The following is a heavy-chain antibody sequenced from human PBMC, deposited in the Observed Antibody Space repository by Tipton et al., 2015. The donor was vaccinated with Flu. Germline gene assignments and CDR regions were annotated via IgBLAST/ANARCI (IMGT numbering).Heavy chain of an antibody. V-gene: IGHV3-23*01. CDR2: ISGSGDST. J-gene: IGHJ4*02. CDR1: GFTFSSYA. CDR3: AKALTPGEWDVMDY. D-gene: IGHD1-26*01. Sequence: GSLRLSCAASGFTFSSYAMSWVRQAPGKGLEWVSGISGSGDSTYYADSVKGRFTISRDNSKNTLFLQMNSLRAEDTAVYYCAKALTPGEWDVMDYWGQGSLATVSS.